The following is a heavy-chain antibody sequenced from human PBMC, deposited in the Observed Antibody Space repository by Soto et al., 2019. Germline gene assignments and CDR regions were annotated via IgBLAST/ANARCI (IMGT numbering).Heavy chain of an antibody. D-gene: IGHD2-2*01. CDR1: GFTFDDYG. V-gene: IGHV3-20*01. J-gene: IGHJ6*03. Sequence: GGSLRLSCAASGFTFDDYGMSWVRQAPGKGLEWVSGINWNGGSTGYADSVKGRFTISRDNAKNSLYLQMNSLRAEDTALYHCAREGGETDIVVVPAANYYYYYMDVWGKGTTVTVSS. CDR2: INWNGGST. CDR3: AREGGETDIVVVPAANYYYYYMDV.